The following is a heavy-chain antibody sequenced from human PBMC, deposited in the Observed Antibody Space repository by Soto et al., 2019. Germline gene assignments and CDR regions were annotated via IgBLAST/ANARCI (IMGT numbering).Heavy chain of an antibody. Sequence: QVQLVESGGGVVQPGRSLGLSCAASGFIFRDYGMHWIRQAPGKGLEWVAARWYDGSKRYYADSVKGRFTISRDNSKNTLYRQMDSVRGEDTALYYCAIGESDLSGVFDYWGQGSLVTVSS. D-gene: IGHD2-8*01. CDR3: AIGESDLSGVFDY. CDR1: GFIFRDYG. V-gene: IGHV3-33*01. CDR2: RWYDGSKR. J-gene: IGHJ4*02.